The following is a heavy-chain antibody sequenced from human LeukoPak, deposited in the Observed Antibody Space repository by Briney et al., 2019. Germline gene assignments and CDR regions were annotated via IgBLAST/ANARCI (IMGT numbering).Heavy chain of an antibody. D-gene: IGHD5-18*01. CDR1: GYTFTGYY. V-gene: IGHV1-2*02. CDR3: ARDSPEVAFLIQLWLSGLFDP. CDR2: INPNSGGT. J-gene: IGHJ5*02. Sequence: ASVKVSCKASGYTFTGYYMHWVRQAPGQGLEWMGWINPNSGGTNYAQKFQGRVTMTRDTSISTAYMELSRLRSDDTAVYYCARDSPEVAFLIQLWLSGLFDPWGQGTQVTVSS.